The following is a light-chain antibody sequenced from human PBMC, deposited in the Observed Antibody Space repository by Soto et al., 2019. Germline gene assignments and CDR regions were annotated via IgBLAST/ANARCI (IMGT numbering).Light chain of an antibody. V-gene: IGLV3-9*01. CDR2: RDT. CDR1: NIGSKN. Sequence: SYELTQPLSVSVALGQTARITCGGNNIGSKNVHWYQLNQGQAPVLVIYRDTNRPSGIPERFSGSNSGNTATLAISGAQVGDDADYYCQVWDSSTVVFGGGTKVTVL. J-gene: IGLJ3*02. CDR3: QVWDSSTVV.